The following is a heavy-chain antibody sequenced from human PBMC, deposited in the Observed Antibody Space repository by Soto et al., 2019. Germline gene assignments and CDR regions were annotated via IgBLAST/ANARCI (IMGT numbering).Heavy chain of an antibody. D-gene: IGHD3-22*01. CDR3: AKDYYDSSGSRYFYALAV. Sequence: PGGSLRLSCAVSGFTFSSFAMSRVRQAPGKGLEWVSGITGSGATTYYGDSVRGRFTISRDNSKNTLYLQMNSLRAEDTAVYYCAKDYYDSSGSRYFYALAVWGQGTTVTVSS. J-gene: IGHJ6*02. CDR1: GFTFSSFA. CDR2: ITGSGATT. V-gene: IGHV3-23*01.